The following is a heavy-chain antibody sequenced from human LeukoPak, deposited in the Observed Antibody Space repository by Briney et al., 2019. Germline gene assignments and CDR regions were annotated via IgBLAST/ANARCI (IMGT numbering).Heavy chain of an antibody. CDR1: GGSISSGGYY. CDR3: ARLGYYGLAVAGTVDY. D-gene: IGHD6-19*01. CDR2: IYYSGST. Sequence: SQTLSLTCTVSGGSISSGGYYWSWIRQHPGKGLEWIGYIYYSGSTYYNPSLKSRVTISVDTSKNQFSLKLSSVTAADTAVYYCARLGYYGLAVAGTVDYWGQGTLVTVSS. V-gene: IGHV4-31*03. J-gene: IGHJ4*02.